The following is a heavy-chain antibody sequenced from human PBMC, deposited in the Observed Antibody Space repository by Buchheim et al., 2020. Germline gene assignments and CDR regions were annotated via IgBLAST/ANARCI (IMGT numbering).Heavy chain of an antibody. V-gene: IGHV3-21*01. CDR3: ARGKMMYAGSFDY. Sequence: EVQLVESGGGLVKPGGSLRLSCAASGFTFSSYSMNWVRQAPGKGLEWVSSISSSSSYIYYADSGKGRFNISRDNAKNSPSLQMNSLRAEDTAVYYCARGKMMYAGSFDYWGQGTL. J-gene: IGHJ4*02. CDR2: ISSSSSYI. D-gene: IGHD2-8*01. CDR1: GFTFSSYS.